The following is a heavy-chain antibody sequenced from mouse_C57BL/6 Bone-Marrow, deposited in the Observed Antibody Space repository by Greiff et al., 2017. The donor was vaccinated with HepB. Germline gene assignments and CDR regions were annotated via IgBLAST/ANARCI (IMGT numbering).Heavy chain of an antibody. J-gene: IGHJ3*01. D-gene: IGHD4-1*01. CDR3: AREELWDVGFAY. Sequence: QVQLQQSGAELVRPGTSVKVSCKASGYAFTNYLLEWVKQRPGQGLEWIGVINPGSGGTNYNERFKGKATLTADKSSSTAYMQLSSLTSEDSAVYFWAREELWDVGFAYWGQGTLVTVSA. CDR1: GYAFTNYL. V-gene: IGHV1-54*01. CDR2: INPGSGGT.